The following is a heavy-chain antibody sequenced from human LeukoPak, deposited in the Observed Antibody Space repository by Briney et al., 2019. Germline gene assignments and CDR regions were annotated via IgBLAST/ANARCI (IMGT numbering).Heavy chain of an antibody. CDR1: GFTFSSYA. V-gene: IGHV3-23*01. CDR2: ISGSGGST. J-gene: IGHJ3*02. Sequence: GGSLRLSCATSGFTFSSYAMSWVRQAPGKGLEWVSAISGSGGSTYYADSVKGRFTISRDNSKNTLYLQMNSLRAEDTAVYYCAKVSTMIGAFDTWGQGTMVTVSS. D-gene: IGHD3-22*01. CDR3: AKVSTMIGAFDT.